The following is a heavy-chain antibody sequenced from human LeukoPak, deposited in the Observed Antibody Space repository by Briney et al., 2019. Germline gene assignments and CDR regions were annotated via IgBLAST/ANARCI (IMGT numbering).Heavy chain of an antibody. D-gene: IGHD6-19*01. V-gene: IGHV4-61*02. CDR3: ARGSGWNSFDP. CDR1: GGSISTDRYY. Sequence: SETLSLTRTVSGGSISTDRYYWTWIRQPAGKGLEWIGRIYSNGWTDYNPPLKSRVSISIDTSKNHFSLKMSLATAADTALYYCARGSGWNSFDPWGQGTLVTVSS. J-gene: IGHJ5*02. CDR2: IYSNGWT.